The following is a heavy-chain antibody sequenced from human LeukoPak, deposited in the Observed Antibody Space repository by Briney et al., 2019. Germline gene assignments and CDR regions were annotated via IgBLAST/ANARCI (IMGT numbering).Heavy chain of an antibody. CDR1: GGSLTRSSYY. Sequence: PETLSLTCSLSGGSLTRSSYYWGWIRQPPRKGLEWIGSIYYSGSTYYNPSLKSRVTISVDTSKNQFSLKLSSVTAADTAVYYCAIGAWPCDYWGQGTLVSVSS. CDR3: AIGAWPCDY. V-gene: IGHV4-39*01. J-gene: IGHJ4*02. CDR2: IYYSGST. D-gene: IGHD1-26*01.